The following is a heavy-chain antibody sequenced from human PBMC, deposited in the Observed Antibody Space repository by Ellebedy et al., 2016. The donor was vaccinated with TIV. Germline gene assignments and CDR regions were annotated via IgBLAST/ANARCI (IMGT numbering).Heavy chain of an antibody. CDR1: GDSINSGSYS. CDR3: ARGPHRRFDA. V-gene: IGHV4-30-2*01. Sequence: MPSETLSLTCVVSGDSINSGSYSWSWIRHPPGKGLEWIGYIYHSGSTWYNPSFQGRVTISVDTSKNQFSLRLNPVTAAATAVYYCARGPHRRFDAWGQGSLVTVSS. CDR2: IYHSGST. J-gene: IGHJ5*02.